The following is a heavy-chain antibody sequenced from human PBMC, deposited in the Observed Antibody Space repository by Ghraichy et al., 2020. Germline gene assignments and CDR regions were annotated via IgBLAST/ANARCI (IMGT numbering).Heavy chain of an antibody. D-gene: IGHD2-2*01. Sequence: SQTLSLTCNVSGGSMNTYYWSWIRQPPGKRLEWIGYIFYSGSTSYNPSLESRVTISVDTSKNQFSLKLSSVTAADTAVYYCARVRCTSIGCQPRFTFDYWGQGTLVTVSS. CDR1: GGSMNTYY. CDR3: ARVRCTSIGCQPRFTFDY. V-gene: IGHV4-59*01. CDR2: IFYSGST. J-gene: IGHJ4*02.